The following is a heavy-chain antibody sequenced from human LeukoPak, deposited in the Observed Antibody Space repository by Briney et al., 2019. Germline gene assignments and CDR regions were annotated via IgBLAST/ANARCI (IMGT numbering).Heavy chain of an antibody. CDR2: IIPILGIA. V-gene: IGHV1-69*04. J-gene: IGHJ4*02. CDR3: AREEGYSYGFDY. CDR1: GGTFSSYA. D-gene: IGHD5-18*01. Sequence: GASVKVSCKASGGTFSSYAISWVRQAPGQGLEWMGRIIPILGIANYAQKFQGRVTITADKSTSTAYMELSSLRSEDTAVYYCAREEGYSYGFDYWGQGTLVTVSS.